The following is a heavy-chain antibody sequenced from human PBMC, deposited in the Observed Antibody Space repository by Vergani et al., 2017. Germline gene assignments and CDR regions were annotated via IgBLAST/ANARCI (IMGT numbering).Heavy chain of an antibody. CDR2: IIPIFGTA. CDR1: GGTFSSYA. V-gene: IGHV1-69*06. CDR3: ARDKTIYCSGGSCFGWFDP. D-gene: IGHD2-15*01. J-gene: IGHJ5*02. Sequence: QVQLVQSGAEVKKPGSSVKVSCKASGGTFSSYAISWVRQAPGQGLEWMGGIIPIFGTANYAQKFQGRVTITADKSTSTAYMELSSLRSEDTAVYYCARDKTIYCSGGSCFGWFDPWGQGTLVTVSS.